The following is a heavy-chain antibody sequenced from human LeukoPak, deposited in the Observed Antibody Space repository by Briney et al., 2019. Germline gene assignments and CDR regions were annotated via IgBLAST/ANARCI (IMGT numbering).Heavy chain of an antibody. J-gene: IGHJ4*02. CDR1: GFTFSSSA. D-gene: IGHD6-13*01. CDR3: ARGASSSAKTFDY. V-gene: IGHV3-23*01. Sequence: PGGSLRLSCAASGFTFSSSAMSWVRQVPGKGLEWVSGISASGGSTSYADSVRGRFTISRDNSKNTLYVQMNSLRDEDTAVYYCARGASSSAKTFDYWGQGTLVTVSS. CDR2: ISASGGST.